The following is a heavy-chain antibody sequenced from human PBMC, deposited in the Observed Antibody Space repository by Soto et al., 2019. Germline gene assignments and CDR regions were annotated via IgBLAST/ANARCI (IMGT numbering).Heavy chain of an antibody. J-gene: IGHJ4*02. D-gene: IGHD2-2*01. CDR3: GRDAPAHQSIFDL. V-gene: IGHV1-2*02. CDR1: EYSFGDYY. CDR2: INLNDGGT. Sequence: ASVKVHCKTSEYSFGDYYLHWVRKTPEQGLEWMGWINLNDGGTNSPRKFQGRLTMTRDKSITTVYRELSRLRSDDTAVYGWGRDAPAHQSIFDLWCPGTLVTVSS.